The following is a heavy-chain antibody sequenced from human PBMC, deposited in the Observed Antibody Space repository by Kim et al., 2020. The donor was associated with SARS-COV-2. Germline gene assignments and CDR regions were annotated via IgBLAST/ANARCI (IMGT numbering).Heavy chain of an antibody. D-gene: IGHD3-22*01. V-gene: IGHV3-23*01. CDR1: TFTFGDYD. CDR2: ISGSGGTT. CDR3: ANFRTIIYSGY. J-gene: IGHJ4*02. Sequence: GGSLRLSCTVSTFTFGDYDMSWVRQAPGKGLEWVSAISGSGGTTFYADSVRGRFSISRDNSKNTLFLQMYSLRFDDTAVYYCANFRTIIYSGYWAQGT.